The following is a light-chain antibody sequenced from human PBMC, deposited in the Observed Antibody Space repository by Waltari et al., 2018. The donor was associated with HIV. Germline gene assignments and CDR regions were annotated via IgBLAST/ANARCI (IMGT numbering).Light chain of an antibody. V-gene: IGLV2-14*01. J-gene: IGLJ2*01. CDR1: TNDIGSYKY. CDR2: EVS. Sequence: QSVLTQPASVSGSPGQSLTLSCTGTTNDIGSYKYVSWYQQSPVKAPKLIIYEVSNRPSGISSRFSGSKSGNTASLTISGLQADDEAYYHCSSYSRGALLFGGGTKVTVL. CDR3: SSYSRGALL.